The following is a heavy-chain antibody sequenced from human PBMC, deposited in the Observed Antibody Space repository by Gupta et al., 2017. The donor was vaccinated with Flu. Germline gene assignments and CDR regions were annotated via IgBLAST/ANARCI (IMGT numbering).Heavy chain of an antibody. CDR1: GGSFSGYY. D-gene: IGHD4-11*01. J-gene: IGHJ6*02. Sequence: QVQLQQWGAGLLKPSETLSLTCAVYGGSFSGYYWSWIRQPPGKGLEWIGEINHSGSTNYNPSLKSRVTISVDTSQNQFSLKLSSVTAADTAVYYCARGSHSNYRTFYYYYGMDVWGQGTTVTVSS. V-gene: IGHV4-34*01. CDR2: INHSGST. CDR3: ARGSHSNYRTFYYYYGMDV.